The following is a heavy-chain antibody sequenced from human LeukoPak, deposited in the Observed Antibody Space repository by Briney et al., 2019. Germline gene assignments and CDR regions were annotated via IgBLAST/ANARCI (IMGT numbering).Heavy chain of an antibody. CDR2: IYLADSDA. CDR3: ARPKTETGYDAFDT. Sequence: GESLKISCKGSGYSYNSYWIGWVRQMPGKGLEWMGIIYLADSDARYSPSFQGQVSFSADRSINTAYLQWSSLRASDTAMYYCARPKTETGYDAFDTWGQGTMVTVSS. D-gene: IGHD2-15*01. J-gene: IGHJ3*02. CDR1: GYSYNSYW. V-gene: IGHV5-51*01.